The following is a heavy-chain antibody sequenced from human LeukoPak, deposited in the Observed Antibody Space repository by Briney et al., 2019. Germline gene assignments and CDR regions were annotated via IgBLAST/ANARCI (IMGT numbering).Heavy chain of an antibody. CDR3: ARDRLGAEYDY. J-gene: IGHJ4*02. CDR2: IKQDGTEK. D-gene: IGHD3-16*01. Sequence: GGPLRLSCAASGFTFSTYWMSWVRQAPGKGLEWVANIKQDGTEKYYVDSVKGRFTISRDNAKKSLYLQMNSLRAEDTAVYYCARDRLGAEYDYWGQGTLVSVSS. CDR1: GFTFSTYW. V-gene: IGHV3-7*01.